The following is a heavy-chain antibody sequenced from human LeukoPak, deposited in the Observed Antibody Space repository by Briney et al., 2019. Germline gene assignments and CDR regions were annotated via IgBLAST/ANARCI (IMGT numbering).Heavy chain of an antibody. Sequence: GASVKVSCKASGGTFSSYAISWVRQAPGQGLEWMGRIIPILGIANYAQKFQGRVTITADKSTSTAYMELSSLRSEDTAVYYCARSGSGWYRESYYYYGMDVWGQGTTVTVSS. CDR3: ARSGSGWYRESYYYYGMDV. J-gene: IGHJ6*02. D-gene: IGHD6-19*01. CDR1: GGTFSSYA. V-gene: IGHV1-69*04. CDR2: IIPILGIA.